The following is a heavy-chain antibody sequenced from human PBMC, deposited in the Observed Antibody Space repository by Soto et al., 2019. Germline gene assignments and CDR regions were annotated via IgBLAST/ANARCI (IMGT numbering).Heavy chain of an antibody. CDR3: ATYDSGGKFDF. D-gene: IGHD3-22*01. CDR1: GGSFSSFY. J-gene: IGHJ4*02. CDR2: VYYSGTI. Sequence: SETLSLTCTVSGGSFSSFYWSWIRQPPGKGLEWIGYVYYSGTINNNPSLKGRVSISVDTSKNQFSLKLISVTAADTAVYYCATYDSGGKFDFWGQGTLVTVSS. V-gene: IGHV4-59*01.